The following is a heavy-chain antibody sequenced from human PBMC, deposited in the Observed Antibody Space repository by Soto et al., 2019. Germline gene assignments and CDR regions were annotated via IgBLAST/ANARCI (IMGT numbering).Heavy chain of an antibody. CDR3: ARGRGYSYGLDP. CDR2: IYYSGST. V-gene: IGHV4-59*08. J-gene: IGHJ5*02. Sequence: SETLSLTCTVSGGSISSYYWSWIRQPPGKGLEWIGYIYYSGSTNYNPSLKSRVTILLDTSKNQFSLSLNFVTAADTAVYYCARGRGYSYGLDPWGQGSLVTVSS. D-gene: IGHD5-18*01. CDR1: GGSISSYY.